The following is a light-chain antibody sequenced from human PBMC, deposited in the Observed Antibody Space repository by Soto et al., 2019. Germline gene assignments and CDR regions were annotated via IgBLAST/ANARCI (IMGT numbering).Light chain of an antibody. CDR2: DVS. CDR1: SSDVGGYNY. V-gene: IGLV2-11*01. CDR3: ATWDDDLYTPI. Sequence: QSVLTQPRSVSGSPGQSVTISCTGTSSDVGGYNYVSWYQQHPGKAPKFMIYDVSQRPSGVPARFSGSKSGNTASLTISGLQAEDEADYYCATWDDDLYTPIIGGGTKLTVL. J-gene: IGLJ2*01.